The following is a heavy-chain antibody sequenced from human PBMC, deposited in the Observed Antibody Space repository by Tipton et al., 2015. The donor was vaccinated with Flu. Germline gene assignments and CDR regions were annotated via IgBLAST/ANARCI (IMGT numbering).Heavy chain of an antibody. CDR2: IWYDGSNK. Sequence: SLRLSCAASGFTFSSYGMHWVRQAPGKGLEWVAVIWYDGSNKYYADSVKGRFTISRDNSKNTLYLQMNSLRAEDTAVYYCARGGLSRRHMVPDDAFDIWGQGTMVTVSS. V-gene: IGHV3-33*01. CDR1: GFTFSSYG. D-gene: IGHD2-21*01. J-gene: IGHJ3*02. CDR3: ARGGLSRRHMVPDDAFDI.